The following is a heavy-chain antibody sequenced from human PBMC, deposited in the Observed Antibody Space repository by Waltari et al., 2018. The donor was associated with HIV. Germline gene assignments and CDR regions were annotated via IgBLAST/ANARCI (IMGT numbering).Heavy chain of an antibody. CDR3: ARERTYYDSSGAFPFDP. D-gene: IGHD3-22*01. CDR1: GGSFSGYY. J-gene: IGHJ5*02. V-gene: IGHV4-34*01. CDR2: INHSGST. Sequence: QVQLQQWGAGLLKPSETLSLTCAVYGGSFSGYYCSWTRPPPGKGLEWIGEINHSGSTNYNPSLKSRVTISVDTSKNQFSLKLSSVTAADTAVYYCARERTYYDSSGAFPFDPWGQGTLVTVSS.